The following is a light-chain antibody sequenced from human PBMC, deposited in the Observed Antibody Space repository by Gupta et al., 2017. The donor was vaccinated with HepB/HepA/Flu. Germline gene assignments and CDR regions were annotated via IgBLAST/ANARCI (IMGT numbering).Light chain of an antibody. CDR2: TNN. CDR3: STWDDVLTANV. V-gene: IGLV1-44*01. J-gene: IGLJ1*01. CDR1: SSNIGTNS. Sequence: QSVLTQVPSASGTPGQTVTISCSGSSSNIGTNSVSWYQHFPGTAPKLLIHTNNERPSGVPDRFSGSKSGTSAPLAVSGLQSDDEGFYYCSTWDDVLTANVFGTGTKVTVL.